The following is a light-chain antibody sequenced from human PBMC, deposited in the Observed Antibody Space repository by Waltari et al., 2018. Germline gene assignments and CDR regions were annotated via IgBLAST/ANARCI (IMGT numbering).Light chain of an antibody. V-gene: IGLV2-8*01. CDR1: SSDVGGSDY. CDR2: EVS. Sequence: QSALTQPPSASGSPGQSVTISCTGTSSDVGGSDYVPWYQQHPGKAPKVMMYEVSKRPSGVPDRFSGSKSGNTASLTVSGLQAEDESDYYGSSYAGNYNVLFGGGTKLTVL. CDR3: SSYAGNYNVL. J-gene: IGLJ2*01.